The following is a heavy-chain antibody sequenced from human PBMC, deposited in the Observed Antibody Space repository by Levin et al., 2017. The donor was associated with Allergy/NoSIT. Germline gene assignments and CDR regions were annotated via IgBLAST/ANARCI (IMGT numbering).Heavy chain of an antibody. J-gene: IGHJ4*02. CDR3: ANRQDSGGIHDTSGHNLC. CDR1: GFTFSSYD. CDR2: ISAGGDTT. V-gene: IGHV3-23*01. Sequence: GESLKISCAAFGFTFSSYDMTWVRQAPGKGLEWVSAISAGGDTTYYAESVRGRFTLSRDNSKFTVYPQMNSLRPEDTAVYYCANRQDSGGIHDTSGHNLCWGRGTLVTVSS. D-gene: IGHD3-22*01.